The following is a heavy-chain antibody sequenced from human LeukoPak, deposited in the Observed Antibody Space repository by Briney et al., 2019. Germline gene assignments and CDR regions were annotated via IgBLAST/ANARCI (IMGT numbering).Heavy chain of an antibody. V-gene: IGHV1-69*05. CDR2: IIPIFGTA. CDR3: ARGMVRGVPGPYFDY. Sequence: VAPVKVSCKASGGTFSSYAISWVRQAPGQGLEWMGGIIPIFGTANYARKFQGRVTITTDESTSTAYMELSSLRSEDTAVYYCARGMVRGVPGPYFDYWGQGTLVTVSS. D-gene: IGHD3-10*01. J-gene: IGHJ4*02. CDR1: GGTFSSYA.